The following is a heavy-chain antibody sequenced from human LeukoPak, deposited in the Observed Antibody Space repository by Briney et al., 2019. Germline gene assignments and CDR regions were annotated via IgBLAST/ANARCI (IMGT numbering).Heavy chain of an antibody. CDR1: GFTFRSYG. J-gene: IGHJ4*02. D-gene: IGHD1-1*01. CDR2: VTSDGGTE. Sequence: GGSLTLPCAASGFTFRSYGMHWVRQSPGKGLEWVASVTSDGGTEYYAASVKGRFTISRDNSRNRVYLRMNSLRTEDTAVYRCAKRSGSNSGPFDYWGQGALVIVS. V-gene: IGHV3-30*18. CDR3: AKRSGSNSGPFDY.